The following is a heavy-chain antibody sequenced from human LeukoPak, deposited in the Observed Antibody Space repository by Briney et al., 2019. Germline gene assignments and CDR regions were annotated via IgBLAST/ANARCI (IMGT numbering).Heavy chain of an antibody. CDR3: ARDRGGIRYSSSAYWYFDL. D-gene: IGHD6-6*01. V-gene: IGHV1-18*04. Sequence: ASVKVSCKASGYTFTSYYMHWVRQAPGQGLEWMGWISAYNGNTNYAQKLQGRVTMTTDTSTSTAYMELRSLRSDDTAVYYCARDRGGIRYSSSAYWYFDLWGRGTLVTVSS. CDR1: GYTFTSYY. CDR2: ISAYNGNT. J-gene: IGHJ2*01.